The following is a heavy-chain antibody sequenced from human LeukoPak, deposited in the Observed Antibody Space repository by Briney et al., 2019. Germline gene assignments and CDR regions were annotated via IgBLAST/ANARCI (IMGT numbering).Heavy chain of an antibody. Sequence: GGSLRLSCAASGFTFSSYSMNWVRQAPGKGLEWVSSISSSSSYIYYADSVKGRFTISRDNAKNSLYLQMNSPRAEDTAVYYCARGIVVVPAADAFDYWGQGTLVTVSS. CDR3: ARGIVVVPAADAFDY. CDR2: ISSSSSYI. D-gene: IGHD2-2*01. J-gene: IGHJ4*02. V-gene: IGHV3-21*01. CDR1: GFTFSSYS.